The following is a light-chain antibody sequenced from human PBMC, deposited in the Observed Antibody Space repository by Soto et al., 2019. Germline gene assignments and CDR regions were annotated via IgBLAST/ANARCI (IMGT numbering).Light chain of an antibody. V-gene: IGKV3-15*01. CDR3: QQYNDWPLT. Sequence: EIVMTQSPATLSVSPGERASLSCRASQSVSTNLAWYQQKPAQAPRLLIYGASTRATGIPARFSGGGSGTEFTLTISSLQSADVAVYYCQQYNDWPLTFGGGTKVEIK. CDR1: QSVSTN. J-gene: IGKJ4*01. CDR2: GAS.